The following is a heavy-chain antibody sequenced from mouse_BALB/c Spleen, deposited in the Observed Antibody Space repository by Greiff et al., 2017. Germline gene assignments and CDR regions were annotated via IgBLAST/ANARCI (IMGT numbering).Heavy chain of an antibody. CDR1: GFAFSSYD. J-gene: IGHJ4*01. CDR2: ISSGGGST. V-gene: IGHV5-12-1*01. D-gene: IGHD2-1*01. Sequence: EVHLVESGGGLVKPGGSLKLSCAASGFAFSSYDMSWVRQTPEKRLEWVAYISSGGGSTYYPDTVKGRFTISRDNAKNTLYLQMSSLKSEDTAMYYCARENYGNYGAMDYWGQGTSVTVSS. CDR3: ARENYGNYGAMDY.